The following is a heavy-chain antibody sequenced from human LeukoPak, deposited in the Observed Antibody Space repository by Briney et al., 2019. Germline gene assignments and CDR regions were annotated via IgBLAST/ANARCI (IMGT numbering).Heavy chain of an antibody. V-gene: IGHV5-51*01. Sequence: PGESLKISCKGSGYSFSTYWVGWVRQVAGKGLKCMGIIYPAVSETKYSPPFQGQVTISADKSISTAFLQWSSLKASDSAMYYCASLRTGMDVWGQGTTVTVSS. CDR1: GYSFSTYW. CDR2: IYPAVSET. CDR3: ASLRTGMDV. D-gene: IGHD1-14*01. J-gene: IGHJ6*02.